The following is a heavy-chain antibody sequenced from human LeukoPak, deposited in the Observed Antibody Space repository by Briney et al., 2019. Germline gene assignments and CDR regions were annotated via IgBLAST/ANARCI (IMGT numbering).Heavy chain of an antibody. CDR3: AREFWNDGSWFDP. J-gene: IGHJ5*02. Sequence: GGSLRLSCAASGFTFSSYGMHWVRQAPGKGLEWVAFIRYDGSNKYYADSVKGRFTISRDNSKNTLYLQMNSLRAEDTAVYFCAREFWNDGSWFDPWGQGTLVTVSS. CDR2: IRYDGSNK. CDR1: GFTFSSYG. V-gene: IGHV3-30*02. D-gene: IGHD1-1*01.